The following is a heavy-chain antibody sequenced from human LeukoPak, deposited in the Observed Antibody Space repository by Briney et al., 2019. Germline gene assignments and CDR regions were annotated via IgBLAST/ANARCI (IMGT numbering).Heavy chain of an antibody. D-gene: IGHD1-14*01. CDR3: ARAVGPDRPFDY. Sequence: PSETLSLTCTVSDGSISSSNYYWAWIRQPPGKGLEWIANIFYTGNTYYNPSLKSRVTISVDTSKNHFSLKVTSVTAADTAVYYCARAVGPDRPFDYWGQGTLVTVSS. CDR2: IFYTGNT. J-gene: IGHJ4*02. V-gene: IGHV4-39*02. CDR1: DGSISSSNYY.